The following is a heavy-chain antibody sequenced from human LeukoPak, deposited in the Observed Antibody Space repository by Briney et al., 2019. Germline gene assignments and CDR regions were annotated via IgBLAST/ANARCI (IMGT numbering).Heavy chain of an antibody. V-gene: IGHV4-59*01. D-gene: IGHD6-19*01. CDR1: GGSISSYY. Sequence: SETLSLTCTVSGGSISSYYWSWIRQPPGKGLEWIGYIYYSGSTNYNPSLKSRVTISVDTSKNQFSLKLSFVTAADTAVYYCARGEAVADSNWFDPWGQGTLVTVSS. CDR3: ARGEAVADSNWFDP. J-gene: IGHJ5*02. CDR2: IYYSGST.